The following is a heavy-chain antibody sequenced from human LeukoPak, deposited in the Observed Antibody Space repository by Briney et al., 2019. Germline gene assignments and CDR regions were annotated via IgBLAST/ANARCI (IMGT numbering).Heavy chain of an antibody. CDR3: AKDQGVLTGGFDY. CDR2: IRSDGNTK. V-gene: IGHV3-30*02. D-gene: IGHD3-9*01. J-gene: IGHJ4*02. CDR1: GFTFSSYD. Sequence: PGGSLRLSCAASGFTFSSYDIHWIRQAPGKGLEWVTFIRSDGNTKYYADSVKGRFTISRDNSKNSLYLQMNSLRAEDTAVYYCAKDQGVLTGGFDYWGQGTLVTVSS.